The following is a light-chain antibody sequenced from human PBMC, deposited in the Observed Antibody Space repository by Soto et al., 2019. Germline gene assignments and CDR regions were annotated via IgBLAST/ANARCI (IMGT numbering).Light chain of an antibody. CDR1: SSDVGGYNY. J-gene: IGLJ1*01. Sequence: QPVLTQPPSASGSPGQSVTISCTGTSSDVGGYNYVSWYQQHPGKAPKLMIYEVSQRPSGVPDRFSGSKSGNTASLTVSGLQAEDEADYYCNSYAGSNNVFGAGTKVTVL. CDR3: NSYAGSNNV. CDR2: EVS. V-gene: IGLV2-8*01.